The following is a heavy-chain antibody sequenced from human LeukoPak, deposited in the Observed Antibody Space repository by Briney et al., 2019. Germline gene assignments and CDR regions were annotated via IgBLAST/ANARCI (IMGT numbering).Heavy chain of an antibody. CDR1: GFAFSSYS. Sequence: GGSLRLSCAASGFAFSSYSMNWVRQAPGKGLEWVSSISSSSSYIYYADSVKGRFTISRDNAKNSLYLQMNSLRAEDTAVYYCARVVAVAGPDYWGQGTLVTVSS. D-gene: IGHD6-19*01. CDR3: ARVVAVAGPDY. J-gene: IGHJ4*02. V-gene: IGHV3-21*01. CDR2: ISSSSSYI.